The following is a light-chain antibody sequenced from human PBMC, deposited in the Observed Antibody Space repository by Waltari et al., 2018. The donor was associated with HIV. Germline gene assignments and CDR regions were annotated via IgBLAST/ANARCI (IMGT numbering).Light chain of an antibody. CDR3: QQYDNYPHT. CDR1: QNISTW. CDR2: KAS. V-gene: IGKV1-5*03. J-gene: IGKJ2*01. Sequence: DIQMTQSPPTQSASVGDRVTITCRASQNISTWLAWFQQKPGEAPKMLIYKASTLDTGVPSRFSGSGSGTEFTLTISSLLPDDFATYYCQQYDNYPHTFGQGTKLE.